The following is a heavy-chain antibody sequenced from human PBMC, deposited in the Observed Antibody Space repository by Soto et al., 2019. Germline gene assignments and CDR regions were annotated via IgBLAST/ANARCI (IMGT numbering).Heavy chain of an antibody. Sequence: QVQLVQSGAEVKKPGSSVKVSCKASGGTFSSYAISWVRQAPGQGLEWMGGIIPIFGTANYAQKFQGRVTITADESTSKAYMELSSLRSEDTAVYYCASRLAIPGDYYYYGMDVWGQGTTVTVSS. CDR1: GGTFSSYA. V-gene: IGHV1-69*12. J-gene: IGHJ6*02. CDR3: ASRLAIPGDYYYYGMDV. D-gene: IGHD2-21*01. CDR2: IIPIFGTA.